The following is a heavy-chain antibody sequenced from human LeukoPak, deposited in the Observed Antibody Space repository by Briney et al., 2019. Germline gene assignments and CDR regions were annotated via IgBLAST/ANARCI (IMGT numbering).Heavy chain of an antibody. D-gene: IGHD1-14*01. V-gene: IGHV3-30-3*01. Sequence: PGGSLRLSCAASGFTFSSYAMHWVRQAPGKGLEWVAVISYDGSSKYYADSVKGRFTISRDNSKNTLYLQMNSLRAEDTAVYYCARGAPRRYYYGMDVWGQGTTVTVPS. CDR3: ARGAPRRYYYGMDV. J-gene: IGHJ6*02. CDR1: GFTFSSYA. CDR2: ISYDGSSK.